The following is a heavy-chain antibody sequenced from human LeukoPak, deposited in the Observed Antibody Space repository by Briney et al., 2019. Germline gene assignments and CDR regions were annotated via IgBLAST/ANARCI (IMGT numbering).Heavy chain of an antibody. CDR1: GYTFTGYY. J-gene: IGHJ5*02. D-gene: IGHD6-13*01. V-gene: IGHV1-2*02. CDR2: IYPNSVGT. CDR3: ARERAGIAAAGRRINWFDP. Sequence: ASVKVSCKASGYTFTGYYMHWVRPAPGQGLEWVGWIYPNSVGTNYAQKFQGRVTMTRDTSISTAYMELSRLRSDDTAVYYCARERAGIAAAGRRINWFDPWGQGTLVTVSS.